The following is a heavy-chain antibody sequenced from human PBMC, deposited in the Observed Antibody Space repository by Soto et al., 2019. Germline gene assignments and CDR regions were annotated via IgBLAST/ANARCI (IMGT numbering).Heavy chain of an antibody. J-gene: IGHJ6*02. CDR3: AKLSNYYGMDV. V-gene: IGHV3-23*01. CDR1: GFTFSNYA. CDR2: ISGSGGRA. Sequence: GGSLRLSCAASGFTFSNYAMSWVRQAPGKGLEWVSAISGSGGRAYYADSVKGRFTISRDNSKNTLSLQMNSLRAEDTALYYCAKLSNYYGMDVCGQGTTVTVSS.